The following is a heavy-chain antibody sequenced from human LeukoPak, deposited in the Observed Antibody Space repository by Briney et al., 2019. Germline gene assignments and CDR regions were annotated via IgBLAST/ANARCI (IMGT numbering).Heavy chain of an antibody. CDR3: ARDGDSYGFDY. J-gene: IGHJ4*02. CDR1: GFTFRSYG. CDR2: IWYDGSNK. V-gene: IGHV3-33*01. D-gene: IGHD5-18*01. Sequence: GGSLRLSCAASGFTFRSYGMHWVRQAAGKGLEWVTFIWYDGSNKYYADSVKGRFTISRDNSKNTLYLQMNSLRAEDTGVYYCARDGDSYGFDYWGQGTLVTVSS.